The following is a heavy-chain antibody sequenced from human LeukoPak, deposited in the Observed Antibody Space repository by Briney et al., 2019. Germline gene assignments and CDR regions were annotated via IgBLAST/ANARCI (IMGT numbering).Heavy chain of an antibody. CDR2: IYYTGST. V-gene: IGHV4-59*08. J-gene: IGHJ4*02. D-gene: IGHD3-22*01. Sequence: SETLSLTCTVSGGSINNYYWSWVRQTPGKGLECIGYIYYTGSTNYNPSLKSRITMSVDTSTNQFSLKPSSVTAADTAVYYCARLSSGSNPPFDYWGQGTLVTVSS. CDR3: ARLSSGSNPPFDY. CDR1: GGSINNYY.